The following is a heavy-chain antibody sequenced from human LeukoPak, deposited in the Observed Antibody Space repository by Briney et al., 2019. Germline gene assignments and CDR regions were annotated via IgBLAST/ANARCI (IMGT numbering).Heavy chain of an antibody. V-gene: IGHV1-2*02. J-gene: IGHJ4*02. D-gene: IGHD4-11*01. CDR2: INPNSGET. CDR3: ARDRDYSNTERGFDY. CDR1: GYTFTDYY. Sequence: WASVKVSCKTSGYTFTDYYIHWVRQAPGQGLEWMGWINPNSGETNSAQKFQGRVTMTGDTSISTAYMELRRVTSDDTAVYYCARDRDYSNTERGFDYWGQGTLVTVSS.